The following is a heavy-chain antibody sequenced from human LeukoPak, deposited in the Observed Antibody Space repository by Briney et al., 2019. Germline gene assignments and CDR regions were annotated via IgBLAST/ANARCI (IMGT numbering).Heavy chain of an antibody. CDR3: ASYWSYYGMDV. J-gene: IGHJ6*02. V-gene: IGHV4-34*01. D-gene: IGHD1-1*01. Sequence: SETLSLTCAVYGGSFSGYYWRWIRQPPGKGLEWIGEINHSGSTNYNPSLKSRVTVSVDTSKNQFSLKLSPVTAADTAVYYCASYWSYYGMDVWGQGTTVTVSS. CDR1: GGSFSGYY. CDR2: INHSGST.